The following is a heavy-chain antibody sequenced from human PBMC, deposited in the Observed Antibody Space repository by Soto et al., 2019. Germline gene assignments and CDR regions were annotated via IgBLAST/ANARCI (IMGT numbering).Heavy chain of an antibody. J-gene: IGHJ4*02. D-gene: IGHD5-12*01. CDR1: GGTFSSYA. CDR3: AREPMANNFASSFDY. Sequence: QVQLVQSGAEVKKPGSSVKVSCKASGGTFSSYAISWVRQAPGQALEWMGGIIPIFGTANYAQKFQGRVTITADESTSTGYMELSSLRSEDTAVYYCAREPMANNFASSFDYWGQGTLVTVSS. CDR2: IIPIFGTA. V-gene: IGHV1-69*01.